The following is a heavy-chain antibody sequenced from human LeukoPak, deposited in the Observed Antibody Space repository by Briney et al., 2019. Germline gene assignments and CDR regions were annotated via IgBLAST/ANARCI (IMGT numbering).Heavy chain of an antibody. D-gene: IGHD3-16*02. V-gene: IGHV3-74*01. CDR2: INSDGSST. CDR3: ARWDVYDYVWGSYRRPYYYYYYMDV. J-gene: IGHJ6*03. Sequence: GGSLRLSCAASGFTFSSYWMHWVRQAPGKGLVWVSRINSDGSSTSYADSVKGRFTISRDNAKNTLYLQMNSLRAEDTAVYYCARWDVYDYVWGSYRRPYYYYYYMDVWGKGTTVTISS. CDR1: GFTFSSYW.